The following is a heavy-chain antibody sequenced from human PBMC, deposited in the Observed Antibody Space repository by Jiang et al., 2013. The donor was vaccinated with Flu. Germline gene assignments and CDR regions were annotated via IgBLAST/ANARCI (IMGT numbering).Heavy chain of an antibody. Sequence: SGAEVKKPGASVKVSCKASGYTFTSYAMHWVRQAPGQRLEWMGWINAGNGNTKYSQKFQGRVTITRDTSASTAYMELSSLRSEDTAVYYCARSSIYYYGSGSYLHAFDIWGQGTMVTVSS. D-gene: IGHD3-10*01. CDR3: ARSSIYYYGSGSYLHAFDI. CDR2: INAGNGNT. CDR1: GYTFTSYA. J-gene: IGHJ3*02. V-gene: IGHV1-3*01.